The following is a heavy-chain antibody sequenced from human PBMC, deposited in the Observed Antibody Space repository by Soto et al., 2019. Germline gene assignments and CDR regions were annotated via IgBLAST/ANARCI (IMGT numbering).Heavy chain of an antibody. CDR3: AKDRYSSSSPTDY. D-gene: IGHD6-6*01. CDR1: GFTFSSYG. CDR2: ISYDGSNK. Sequence: QVQLVESGGGVVQPGRSLRLSCAASGFTFSSYGMHWVRQAPGKGLEWVAVISYDGSNKYYADSVKGRFTISRDNSKNTLYLQMNSLRAEDTAVYYCAKDRYSSSSPTDYWGQGTLVTVSS. J-gene: IGHJ4*02. V-gene: IGHV3-30*18.